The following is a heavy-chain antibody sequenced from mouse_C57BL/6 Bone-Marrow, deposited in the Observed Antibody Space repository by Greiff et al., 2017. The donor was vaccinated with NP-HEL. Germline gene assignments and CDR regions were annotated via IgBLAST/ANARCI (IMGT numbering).Heavy chain of an antibody. D-gene: IGHD6-5*01. CDR1: GYTFTSYW. Sequence: VQLQQPGAELVMPGASVKLSCKASGYTFTSYWMHWVKQRPGQGLEWIGEIDPSDSYTNYNQKFKGKSTLTVDKSSSTAYMQLSSLTSEDSAVYYCAVLCVYWGQGTSVTVSS. J-gene: IGHJ4*01. V-gene: IGHV1-69*01. CDR3: AVLCVY. CDR2: IDPSDSYT.